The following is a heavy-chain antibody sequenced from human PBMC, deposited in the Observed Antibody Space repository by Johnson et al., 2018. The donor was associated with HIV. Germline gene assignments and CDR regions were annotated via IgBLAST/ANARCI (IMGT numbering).Heavy chain of an antibody. CDR3: ARHSDPWFVSGYYNGAFDI. CDR1: GFTFSSYG. CDR2: ISYDGSNK. V-gene: IGHV3-30*19. Sequence: QVQLVESGGGVVQPGRSLRLSCAASGFTFSSYGMHWVRQAPGKGLEWVAVISYDGSNKYYADSVKGRFTISRDNSKNTLYLQMNSLRAEDTAVYYCARHSDPWFVSGYYNGAFDIWGQGTMVTVSS. J-gene: IGHJ3*02. D-gene: IGHD3-22*01.